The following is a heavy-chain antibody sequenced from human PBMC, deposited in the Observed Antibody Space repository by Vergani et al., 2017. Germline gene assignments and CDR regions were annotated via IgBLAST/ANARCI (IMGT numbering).Heavy chain of an antibody. CDR2: VDPSDSYT. CDR3: ARVGVVTTHRYGMDV. J-gene: IGHJ6*02. V-gene: IGHV5-10-1*01. CDR1: GYSFTSYW. Sequence: VQLVQSGAEVKKPGESLRISCKGSGYSFTSYWISWVRQMPGKGLEWMGRVDPSDSYTNYSPSFQGHVTISADKSITTAYLQWSSLKASDTAMYYCARVGVVTTHRYGMDVWGQGTTVTVSS. D-gene: IGHD2-21*02.